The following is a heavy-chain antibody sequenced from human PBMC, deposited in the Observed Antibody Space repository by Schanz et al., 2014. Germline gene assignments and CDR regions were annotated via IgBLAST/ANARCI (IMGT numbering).Heavy chain of an antibody. V-gene: IGHV3-23*04. CDR1: GLIFSNYV. J-gene: IGHJ4*02. Sequence: VQLVDSGGGLVKPGGSLKLSCAASGLIFSNYVMSWVRQAPGKGLEWVSTIGTSGGTNYADSVKGRFTISRDNSKNTLYLQMNSLRPEDTAVYYCAKYRGYYRVSGSYRELEYWGQGTLVTVSS. D-gene: IGHD3-10*01. CDR2: IGTSGGT. CDR3: AKYRGYYRVSGSYRELEY.